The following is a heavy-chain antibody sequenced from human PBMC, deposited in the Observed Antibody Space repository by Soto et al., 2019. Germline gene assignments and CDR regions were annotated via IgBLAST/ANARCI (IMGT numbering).Heavy chain of an antibody. J-gene: IGHJ4*02. CDR1: GFSFSSYA. D-gene: IGHD6-13*01. CDR3: AKSYSSSWRCSFDY. CDR2: ISGSGGST. V-gene: IGHV3-23*01. Sequence: GGSLRLSCAVSGFSFSSYAMSWVRQAPGKGLEWVSVISGSGGSTYYADSVKGRFTISRDNSKNTLYLQMNSLKAEDTAIYYCAKSYSSSWRCSFDYWGQGTLVTVSS.